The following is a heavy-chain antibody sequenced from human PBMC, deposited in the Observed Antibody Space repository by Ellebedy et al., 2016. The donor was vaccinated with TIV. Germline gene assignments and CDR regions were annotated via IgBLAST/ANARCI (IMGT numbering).Heavy chain of an antibody. D-gene: IGHD3-22*01. V-gene: IGHV4-39*01. CDR3: ARLAPSGYDGSGYAYYLDY. CDR1: GDSISRSSYY. J-gene: IGHJ4*02. Sequence: SETLSLXCTVSGDSISRSSYYWGWIRQPPGKGLEWIGSIDHRGDTYYSPSLKSRVTLSVDTSKNQLSLRLTSVTAADTAVFYCARLAPSGYDGSGYAYYLDYWGQGSLVTVSS. CDR2: IDHRGDT.